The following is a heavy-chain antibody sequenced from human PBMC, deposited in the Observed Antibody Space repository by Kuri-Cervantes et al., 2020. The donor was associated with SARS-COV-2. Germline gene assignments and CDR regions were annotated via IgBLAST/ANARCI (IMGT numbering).Heavy chain of an antibody. Sequence: SVKVSCKASGGTLSSYAIIWVRQAPRQGLEWMGGIIPIFGTANYAQKFQGSVTITADESTSTAFLELSSLRSEATTVYYCARTRNGNYLNEPDYWGQGTLVTVSS. D-gene: IGHD4-17*01. CDR2: IIPIFGTA. J-gene: IGHJ4*02. V-gene: IGHV1-69*13. CDR1: GGTLSSYA. CDR3: ARTRNGNYLNEPDY.